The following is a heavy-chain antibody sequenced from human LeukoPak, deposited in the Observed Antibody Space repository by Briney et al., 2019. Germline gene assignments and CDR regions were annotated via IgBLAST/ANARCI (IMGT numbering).Heavy chain of an antibody. J-gene: IGHJ4*02. V-gene: IGHV3-30-3*01. D-gene: IGHD3-10*01. CDR3: PRDPVSIGSRMNSDY. CDR1: GFAFSSYA. Sequence: GGSLRLSCAASGFAFSSYAMHWVRHAPGKGLEWVALISNDGNNKYHADSVKARFTISRDNSKKSLYLQMNSLRPEETALYYCPRDPVSIGSRMNSDYWGQGTLVTVSS. CDR2: ISNDGNNK.